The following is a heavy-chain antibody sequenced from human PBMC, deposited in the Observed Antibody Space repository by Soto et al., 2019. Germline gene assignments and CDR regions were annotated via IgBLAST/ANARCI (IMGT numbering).Heavy chain of an antibody. CDR3: AKDFLGITMVRGVNYYGMDV. Sequence: GGSLRLSCAASGFTFSSYAMSWVRQAPGKGLEWVSAISGSGGSTYYADSVKGRFTISRDNSKNTLYLQMNSLRAEDTAVYYCAKDFLGITMVRGVNYYGMDVWGQGTTVTVSS. CDR1: GFTFSSYA. CDR2: ISGSGGST. D-gene: IGHD3-10*01. V-gene: IGHV3-23*01. J-gene: IGHJ6*02.